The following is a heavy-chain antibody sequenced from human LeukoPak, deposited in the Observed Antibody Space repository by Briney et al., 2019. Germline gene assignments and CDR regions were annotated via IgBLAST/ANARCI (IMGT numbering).Heavy chain of an antibody. J-gene: IGHJ3*02. CDR1: GFTFSTYG. CDR3: ARVKTSGWLDAFDI. V-gene: IGHV3-33*01. D-gene: IGHD6-19*01. Sequence: GGSLRLSCAASGFTFSTYGMHWVRQAPGKGLEWVALIWYDGSHKYYADSVKGRFTISRDNSKNTLYLQMNSLRAEDTAVYYCARVKTSGWLDAFDIWGQGTMVTVSS. CDR2: IWYDGSHK.